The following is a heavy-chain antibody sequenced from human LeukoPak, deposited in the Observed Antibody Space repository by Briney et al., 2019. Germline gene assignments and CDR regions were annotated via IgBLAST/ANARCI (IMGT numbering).Heavy chain of an antibody. J-gene: IGHJ4*02. Sequence: SETLSLTCAVYGGSFSGYYWSWIRQPPGKGLEWIGEINHSGSTNYNPSLKSRVTTSVDTSKNQFSLTLSSVTAADTAVYYCARGSPRYSSGWYNYFDYWGQGTLVTVSS. CDR1: GGSFSGYY. V-gene: IGHV4-34*01. CDR3: ARGSPRYSSGWYNYFDY. D-gene: IGHD6-19*01. CDR2: INHSGST.